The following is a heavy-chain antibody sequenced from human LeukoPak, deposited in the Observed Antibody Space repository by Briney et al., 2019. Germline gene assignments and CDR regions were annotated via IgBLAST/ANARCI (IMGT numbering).Heavy chain of an antibody. CDR2: IRYDGSNK. Sequence: GGSLRLSCAASGFTFSSYGMHWVRQAPGKGLEWVAFIRYDGSNKYYADSVKGRFTISRDNSKNTLYLQMNSLRAEDTAVYYCAKDLWVVAAKVLDYWGQGTLVTVPS. CDR3: AKDLWVVAAKVLDY. V-gene: IGHV3-30*02. J-gene: IGHJ4*02. D-gene: IGHD2-15*01. CDR1: GFTFSSYG.